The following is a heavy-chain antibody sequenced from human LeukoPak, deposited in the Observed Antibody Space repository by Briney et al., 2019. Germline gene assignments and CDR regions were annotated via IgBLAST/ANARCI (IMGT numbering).Heavy chain of an antibody. CDR1: GYSISSGYY. Sequence: SETLSLTCTVSGYSISSGYYWGWIRQPPGKGLEWIGYIYYSVSTNYNPSLKSRVTISADTSKNQFSLRLASVTAADTAVYYCARFRGRSAYYLDYWGQGTLVTISS. CDR2: IYYSVST. V-gene: IGHV4-38-2*02. D-gene: IGHD2-15*01. J-gene: IGHJ4*02. CDR3: ARFRGRSAYYLDY.